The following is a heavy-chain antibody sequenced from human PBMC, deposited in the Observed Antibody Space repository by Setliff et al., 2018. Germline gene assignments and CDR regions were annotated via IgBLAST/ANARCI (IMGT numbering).Heavy chain of an antibody. CDR1: GGSISSSSYY. V-gene: IGHV4-39*01. Sequence: PSETLSLTCTVSGGSISSSSYYWGWIRQPPGKGLEWIGSIYYSGSTYYNPSLKSRVTISVDTSKNQFSLKLSSVTAADTAVYYCARSGNYRVDYWGQGTLVTVS. CDR3: ARSGNYRVDY. J-gene: IGHJ4*02. D-gene: IGHD1-26*01. CDR2: IYYSGST.